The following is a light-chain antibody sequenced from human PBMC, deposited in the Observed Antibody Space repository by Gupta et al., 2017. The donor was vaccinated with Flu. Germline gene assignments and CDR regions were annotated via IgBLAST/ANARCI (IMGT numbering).Light chain of an antibody. CDR3: QKHDTAPST. CDR1: QGIGKD. V-gene: IGKV1-27*01. Sequence: QMTQSPSFLSASVGDRVSITCRASQGIGKDLAWYQEKSGKVPKLLIYAASSFQSGVPPRFSGTGYGTEFNLHINGRQPEDVATYYCQKHDTAPSTFGPGTRVDIK. CDR2: AAS. J-gene: IGKJ3*01.